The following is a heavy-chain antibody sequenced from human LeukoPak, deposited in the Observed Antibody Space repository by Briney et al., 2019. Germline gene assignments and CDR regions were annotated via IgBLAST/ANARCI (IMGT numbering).Heavy chain of an antibody. CDR3: AGPGGDGYDYMDYFDY. V-gene: IGHV4-34*01. J-gene: IGHJ4*02. CDR1: GGSFSAYY. CDR2: IYHSGST. Sequence: SETLSLTCAVYGGSFSAYYWGWIRQPPGKGLEWMGTIYHSGSTYYNPSLKSRVTISGDTSKNQFSLKLSSVTAADTAVYYCAGPGGDGYDYMDYFDYWGQGTLVTVSS. D-gene: IGHD5-12*01.